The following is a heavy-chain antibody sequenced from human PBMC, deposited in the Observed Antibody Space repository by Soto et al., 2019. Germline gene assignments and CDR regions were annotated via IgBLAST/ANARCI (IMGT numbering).Heavy chain of an antibody. CDR1: GGSIGSSSYY. V-gene: IGHV4-39*01. J-gene: IGHJ5*02. D-gene: IGHD6-6*01. Sequence: SETLSLTCTVSGGSIGSSSYYWGWIRQPPGKGLEWIGSIYYSGSTYYNPSLKSRVTISVDTSKNQFSLKLSSVTAADTAVYYCAGHSSSSLGRWFDPWGQGTLVTVSS. CDR3: AGHSSSSLGRWFDP. CDR2: IYYSGST.